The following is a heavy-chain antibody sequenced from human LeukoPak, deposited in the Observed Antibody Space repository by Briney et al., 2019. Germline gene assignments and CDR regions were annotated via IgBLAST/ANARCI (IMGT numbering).Heavy chain of an antibody. CDR2: TYYMSRWHN. V-gene: IGHV6-1*01. CDR3: ARDSGSGDDFLDF. J-gene: IGHJ4*02. D-gene: IGHD5-12*01. Sequence: SQTLSLTCAISGDSVSNDSAAWNWIRQSPPRGLEWLGRTYYMSRWHNDYAVSVKSRITINPDTCKHQFSLHLSSVTPEDTAVYYCARDSGSGDDFLDFWGQGTLVTVSS. CDR1: GDSVSNDSAA.